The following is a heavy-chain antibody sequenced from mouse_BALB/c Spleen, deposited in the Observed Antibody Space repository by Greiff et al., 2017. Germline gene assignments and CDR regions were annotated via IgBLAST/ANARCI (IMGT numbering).Heavy chain of an antibody. CDR3: TRETRLRWYFDV. V-gene: IGHV5-6-4*01. D-gene: IGHD1-2*01. J-gene: IGHJ1*01. CDR2: ISSGGSYT. Sequence: EVQLQESGGGLVKPGGSLKLSCAASGFTFSSYTMSWVRQTPEKRLEWVATISSGGSYTYYPDSVKGRFTISRDNAKNTLYLQMSSLKSEDTAMYYCTRETRLRWYFDVWGAGTTVTVSS. CDR1: GFTFSSYT.